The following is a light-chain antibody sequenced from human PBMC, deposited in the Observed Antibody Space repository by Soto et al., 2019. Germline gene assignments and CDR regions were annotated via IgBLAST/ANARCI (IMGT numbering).Light chain of an antibody. V-gene: IGKV1-5*03. CDR2: KAS. CDR1: QTISSS. J-gene: IGKJ1*01. CDR3: EHYNSYSEA. Sequence: DIQMTPSPSTLSGSVGDRVTITCRASQTISSSLAWYQQKPGKAPKLLIYKASTLKSGVPSRFRGSGSGTEFTLTISSLQPDDFATYYCEHYNSYSEAFGQGTKVDIK.